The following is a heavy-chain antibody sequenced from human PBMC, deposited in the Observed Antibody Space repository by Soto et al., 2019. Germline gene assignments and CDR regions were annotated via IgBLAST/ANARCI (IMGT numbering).Heavy chain of an antibody. D-gene: IGHD4-17*01. V-gene: IGHV3-30-3*01. CDR2: ISYDGSNK. Sequence: QVQLVESGGGVVQPGRSLRLSCAASGFTFSSYAMHWVRQAPGKGLEWVAVISYDGSNKYYADSVKGRFTISRDNSKNTLYLQMNSLRAEDTAVYYCASLRTVAYYYYGMDVWGQGTTVTVSS. CDR3: ASLRTVAYYYYGMDV. J-gene: IGHJ6*02. CDR1: GFTFSSYA.